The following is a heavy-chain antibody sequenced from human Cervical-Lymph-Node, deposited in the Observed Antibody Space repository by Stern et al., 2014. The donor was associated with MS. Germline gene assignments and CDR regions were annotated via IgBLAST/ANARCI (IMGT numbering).Heavy chain of an antibody. CDR2: IYYTGST. J-gene: IGHJ4*02. V-gene: IGHV4-59*01. D-gene: IGHD4-17*01. CDR1: GGSISSYY. CDR3: ARDLYGDREFDY. Sequence: QVQLVESGPGLVKPSETLSLTCTVSGGSISSYYWSWIRQPPGKGLEGIGYIYYTGSTNYNPSLKSRVTISVDTSKNQFSLKLSSVTAADTAVYYCARDLYGDREFDYWGQGTLVTVSS.